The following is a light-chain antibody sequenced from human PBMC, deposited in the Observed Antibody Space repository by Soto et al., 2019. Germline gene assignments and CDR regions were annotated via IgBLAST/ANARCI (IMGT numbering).Light chain of an antibody. V-gene: IGKV1-5*03. CDR2: KAS. CDR1: QRISRW. J-gene: IGKJ1*01. Sequence: DIRMTQSPSTMSASVGDRVTITCLASQRISRWLAWSQQKPGKAPKLLIYKASSLESGVPSRFSGSGSGPEFTLTISSLHPDDFATYYCQQYNSFPTFGQGTKVEIK. CDR3: QQYNSFPT.